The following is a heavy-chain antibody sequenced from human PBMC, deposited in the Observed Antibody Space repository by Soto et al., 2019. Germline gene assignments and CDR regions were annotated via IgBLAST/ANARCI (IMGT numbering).Heavy chain of an antibody. D-gene: IGHD5-12*01. V-gene: IGHV3-33*01. CDR1: GFTFSSYG. Sequence: GGSLRLSCAASGFTFSSYGMHWVRQAPGKGLEWVAVIWYDGSNKYYADSVKGRFTISRDNSKNTLYLQMNSLRAEDTAVYYCARDPVEMATIGPDYYGMDVWGQGTTVTVSS. CDR2: IWYDGSNK. CDR3: ARDPVEMATIGPDYYGMDV. J-gene: IGHJ6*02.